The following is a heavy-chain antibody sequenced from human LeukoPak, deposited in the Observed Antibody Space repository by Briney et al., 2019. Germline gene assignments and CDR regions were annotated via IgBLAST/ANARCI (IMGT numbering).Heavy chain of an antibody. CDR3: ARDGTAAGLYFDL. V-gene: IGHV3-48*03. D-gene: IGHD6-13*01. CDR2: ISSSGSTI. Sequence: PGGSLRLSCAASGFTFSSYEMNWVRQAPGKGLEWVSYISSSGSTIYYADSVKGRFTISRDNTKNSLYLQMSSLRADDTAVYWCARDGTAAGLYFDLWGQGTLVTVSS. J-gene: IGHJ4*01. CDR1: GFTFSSYE.